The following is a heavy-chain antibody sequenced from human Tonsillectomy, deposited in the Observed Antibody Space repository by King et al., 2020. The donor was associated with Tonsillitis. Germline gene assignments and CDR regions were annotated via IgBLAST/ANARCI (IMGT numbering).Heavy chain of an antibody. J-gene: IGHJ6*03. D-gene: IGHD6-13*01. CDR1: GYTFTSYA. Sequence: QLVQSGAEVKKPGASVKVSCKASGYTFTSYAMHWVRQAPGQRLEWMGWISAGNGDTKYSQQFQGRVTITRDTSASTAYMELSSLRSEDTAVYFCARDPGSSLGRYYYYMDVWGKGTTVTVSS. CDR2: ISAGNGDT. V-gene: IGHV1-3*01. CDR3: ARDPGSSLGRYYYYMDV.